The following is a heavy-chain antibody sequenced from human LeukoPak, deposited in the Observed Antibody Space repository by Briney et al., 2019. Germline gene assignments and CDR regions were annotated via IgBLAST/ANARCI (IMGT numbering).Heavy chain of an antibody. CDR2: ISYDGNNK. Sequence: PGRSLRLSCAASGFTFSHYAMHWVRQAPGRGLEWVAVISYDGNNKFYADSVKGRFTISRDNSKNTLYLQMSSLRAEDTAVYYCVNSRMTTVTAFDYWGQGTLVTVSS. CDR1: GFTFSHYA. CDR3: VNSRMTTVTAFDY. V-gene: IGHV3-30*14. D-gene: IGHD4-17*01. J-gene: IGHJ4*02.